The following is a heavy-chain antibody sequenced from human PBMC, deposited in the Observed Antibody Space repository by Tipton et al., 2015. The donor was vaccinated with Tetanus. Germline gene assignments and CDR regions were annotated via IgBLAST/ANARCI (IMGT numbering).Heavy chain of an antibody. J-gene: IGHJ4*02. CDR1: GGSVSSGGFS. CDR3: ARGGDPGYFDF. CDR2: SYASGSN. V-gene: IGHV4-30-2*01. Sequence: TLSLTCDVSGGSVSSGGFSWNWIRQPPGKGLGWIGYSYASGSNYYNPSLKSRLTISVHGSKNQFSLKLSSVTAADTAVYYCARGGDPGYFDFWGQGILVTVSS. D-gene: IGHD4-17*01.